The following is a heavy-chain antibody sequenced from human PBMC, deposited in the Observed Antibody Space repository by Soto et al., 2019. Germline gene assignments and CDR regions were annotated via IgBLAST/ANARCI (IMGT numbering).Heavy chain of an antibody. CDR1: GFTFSSYA. V-gene: IGHV3-30-3*01. D-gene: IGHD2-2*01. J-gene: IGHJ5*02. CDR2: ISYDGSNK. CDR3: ARARSCSSTSCEASWFDP. Sequence: PGGSLRLSCAASGFTFSSYAMHWVRQAPGKGLEWVAVISYDGSNKYYADSVKGRFTISRDNSKNTLYLQMNSLRAEDTAVYYCARARSCSSTSCEASWFDPWGQGT.